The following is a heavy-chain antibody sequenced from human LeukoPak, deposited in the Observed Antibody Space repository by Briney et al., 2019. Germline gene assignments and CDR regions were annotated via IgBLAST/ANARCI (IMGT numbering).Heavy chain of an antibody. Sequence: GGSLRLSCAASGFTFSTYAMAGVRQAPGKGLEWVSAFSNSGETHYADSVKGRFTISRDNSKNTLYLQMNSLRADDTALYYCAKDLRLSVGTSPFDYWGQGTLVTVSS. CDR3: AKDLRLSVGTSPFDY. V-gene: IGHV3-23*01. CDR1: GFTFSTYA. CDR2: FSNSGET. D-gene: IGHD4-23*01. J-gene: IGHJ4*02.